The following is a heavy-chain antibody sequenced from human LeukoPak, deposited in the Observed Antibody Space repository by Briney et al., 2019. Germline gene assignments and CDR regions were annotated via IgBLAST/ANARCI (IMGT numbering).Heavy chain of an antibody. Sequence: ASXXVSCKASGYTFTSYYMHWVRQAHGQGLEWMGIINPSGGSTSNAQKFQGRGSITRDRATSKDNMELRRLRVKDRAVYYCARDPGRGWLQKRVYAFDIWGQGTMVAVSS. J-gene: IGHJ3*02. D-gene: IGHD5-24*01. CDR1: GYTFTSYY. CDR3: ARDPGRGWLQKRVYAFDI. V-gene: IGHV1-46*01. CDR2: INPSGGST.